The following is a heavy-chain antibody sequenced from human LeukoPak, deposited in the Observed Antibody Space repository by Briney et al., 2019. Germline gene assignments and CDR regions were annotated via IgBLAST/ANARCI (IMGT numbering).Heavy chain of an antibody. V-gene: IGHV3-23*01. J-gene: IGHJ4*02. CDR1: GFTFSSYD. CDR2: ISGSGGST. CDR3: AKMSARAFDS. D-gene: IGHD3-10*01. Sequence: AGGSLRLSCAVSGFTFSSYDMNWVRQAPGKGLEWVSVISGSGGSTYYADSVKGRFTISRDNSKNTLYLQMNSLRAEDTAVYYCAKMSARAFDSWGQGTLVTVSS.